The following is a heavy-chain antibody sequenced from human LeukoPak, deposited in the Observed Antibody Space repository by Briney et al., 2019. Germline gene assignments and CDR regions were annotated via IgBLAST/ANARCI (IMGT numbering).Heavy chain of an antibody. CDR2: ISSSGSSI. J-gene: IGHJ4*02. Sequence: PGGSLRLSCAASGFTFSSYEMNWVRQAPGKGLECVSYISSSGSSIYYADSVKGRFTISRDNSKNSLYLQMNSLRAEDTAVYYCARAGRALPFFDYWGQGTLVTVSS. CDR1: GFTFSSYE. CDR3: ARAGRALPFFDY. V-gene: IGHV3-48*03.